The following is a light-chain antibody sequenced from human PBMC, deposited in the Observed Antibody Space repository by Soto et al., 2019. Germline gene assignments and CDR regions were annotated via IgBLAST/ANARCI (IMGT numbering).Light chain of an antibody. J-gene: IGKJ1*01. CDR3: QVYGSSSKT. V-gene: IGKV3-20*01. Sequence: EIVLTQSPDTLSLSPGERATLSCRASQTVTSGYLAWYQQKPGQAPRLLIYGVSTGATGIPHRFSGSGSGTDFTLTISRLEPEDFAVYFCQVYGSSSKTFGQGTRVELK. CDR1: QTVTSGY. CDR2: GVS.